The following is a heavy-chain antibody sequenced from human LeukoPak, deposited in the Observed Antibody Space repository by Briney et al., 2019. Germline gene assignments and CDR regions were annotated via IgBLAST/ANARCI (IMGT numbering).Heavy chain of an antibody. J-gene: IGHJ4*02. CDR1: GFTFSSYE. CDR3: ARDFEFTTEDTFASPDY. Sequence: PGGSLRLSCAASGFTFSSYEMNWVRQAPGKGLEWVSYVSSSGSTIYYADSVKGRFTIARDNAKNSLYLQMNSLRPEDTAMYYCARDFEFTTEDTFASPDYWGQGTLVTVSA. V-gene: IGHV3-48*03. CDR2: VSSSGSTI. D-gene: IGHD5-18*01.